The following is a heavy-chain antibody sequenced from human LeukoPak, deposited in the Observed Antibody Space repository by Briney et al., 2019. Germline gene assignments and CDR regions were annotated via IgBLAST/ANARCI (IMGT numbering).Heavy chain of an antibody. V-gene: IGHV3-23*01. CDR3: AKGSSGYFFDL. CDR1: GFIFNNYG. CDR2: ISNDGGGT. D-gene: IGHD3-22*01. Sequence: GGSLRLSCAASGFIFNNYGLVWVRQAPGKGLEWVLAISNDGGGTTYADFVKGRFSVSRDNSKNTLFLQTNSLRAEDTALYYCAKGSSGYFFDLWGQGTLVTVSS. J-gene: IGHJ4*02.